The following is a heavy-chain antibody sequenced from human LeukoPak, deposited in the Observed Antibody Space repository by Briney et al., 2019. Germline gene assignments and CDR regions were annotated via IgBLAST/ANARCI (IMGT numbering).Heavy chain of an antibody. CDR2: ISGSGGST. V-gene: IGHV3-23*01. J-gene: IGHJ4*02. D-gene: IGHD6-13*01. CDR1: GFTFSSYA. CDR3: AKDPPIAAAGTAPVTGELLEDFDY. Sequence: PGGSLRLSCAASGFTFSSYAMSWVRQAPGKGLEWVSAISGSGGSTYYADSVKGRFTISRDNSKNTLYLQMNSLRAEDTAVYYCAKDPPIAAAGTAPVTGELLEDFDYWGQGTLVTVSS.